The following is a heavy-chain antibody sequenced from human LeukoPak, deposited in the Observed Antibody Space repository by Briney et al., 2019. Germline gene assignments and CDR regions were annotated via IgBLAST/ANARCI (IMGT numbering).Heavy chain of an antibody. J-gene: IGHJ4*02. CDR3: ARNRRTFGGVIDFDY. Sequence: SETLSLTYTVSGGSISSSSYYWGWIRQPPGKGLEWIGSIYYSGSTYYNPSLKSRVTISVDTSKNQFSLKLSSVTAADTAVYYCARNRRTFGGVIDFDYWGQGTLVTVSS. D-gene: IGHD3-16*02. CDR1: GGSISSSSYY. CDR2: IYYSGST. V-gene: IGHV4-39*07.